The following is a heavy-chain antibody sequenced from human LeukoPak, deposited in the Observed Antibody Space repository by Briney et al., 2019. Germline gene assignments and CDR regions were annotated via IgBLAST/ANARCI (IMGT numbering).Heavy chain of an antibody. Sequence: GESLKISCKGSGYSFTSYWIGWVRQMPGKGLEWMGIIYPGDSDTRYSPSFQGQVTISADKSISTAYLQWSSLKASDTAMYYRARGAGRDHDYSNYASSPRYYYYYYMDVWGKGTTVTVSS. V-gene: IGHV5-51*01. J-gene: IGHJ6*03. D-gene: IGHD4-11*01. CDR1: GYSFTSYW. CDR3: ARGAGRDHDYSNYASSPRYYYYYYMDV. CDR2: IYPGDSDT.